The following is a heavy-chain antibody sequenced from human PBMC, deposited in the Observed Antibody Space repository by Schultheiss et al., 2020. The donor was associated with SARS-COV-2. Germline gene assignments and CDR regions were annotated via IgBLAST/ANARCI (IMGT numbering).Heavy chain of an antibody. CDR2: IWYDGSNK. V-gene: IGHV3-33*01. Sequence: GGSLRLSCAASGFTFSSYGMHWVRQAPGKGLEWVAVIWYDGSNKYYADSVKGRFTISRDNSKNTLYLQMNSLRAEDTAVYYCASDELTPRDYGMDVWGQGTTVTVSS. J-gene: IGHJ6*02. CDR3: ASDELTPRDYGMDV. D-gene: IGHD1-26*01. CDR1: GFTFSSYG.